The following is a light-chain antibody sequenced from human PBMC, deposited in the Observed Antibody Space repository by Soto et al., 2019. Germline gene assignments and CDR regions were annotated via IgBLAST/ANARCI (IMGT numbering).Light chain of an antibody. J-gene: IGKJ2*01. V-gene: IGKV3-20*01. CDR3: QQYGSSPYT. Sequence: EIVLTQSPGTLSLSPGERAILSCRASQTFTNNYLAWYQQKPGQAPRLLIYGASNRATGIPYRFSGSGSGTHFTLIISGLEPEDSAVYYCQQYGSSPYTFGQGTKLEIK. CDR1: QTFTNNY. CDR2: GAS.